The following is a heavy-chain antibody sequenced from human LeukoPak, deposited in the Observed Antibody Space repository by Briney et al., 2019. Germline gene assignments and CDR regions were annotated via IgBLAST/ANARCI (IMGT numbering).Heavy chain of an antibody. V-gene: IGHV4-31*03. CDR1: GGSISSGGYY. CDR3: ARDRSSGYYFDY. Sequence: PSQTLSLTCTVSGGSISSGGYYWSWIRQHPGKGLEWIGYIYYSGSTYYNPSLKSRVTISVDTSKNQFSLKLSSVTAADTAVYYCARDRSSGYYFDYWGQGTLVTASS. CDR2: IYYSGST. J-gene: IGHJ4*02. D-gene: IGHD3-22*01.